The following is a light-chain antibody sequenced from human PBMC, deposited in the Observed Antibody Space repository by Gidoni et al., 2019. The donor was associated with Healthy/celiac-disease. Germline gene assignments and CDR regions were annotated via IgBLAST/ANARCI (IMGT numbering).Light chain of an antibody. J-gene: IGKJ2*04. V-gene: IGKV1-39*01. CDR3: QQYYSRPRS. CDR1: QSISSY. CDR2: GAS. Sequence: GDRATITCRASQSISSYLDWYQQKPGKAPKLLIYGASRLPSGIPARFSGSGSGTEFTLTISSLQSEDFAVYYCQQYYSRPRSFGQGTKLEIK.